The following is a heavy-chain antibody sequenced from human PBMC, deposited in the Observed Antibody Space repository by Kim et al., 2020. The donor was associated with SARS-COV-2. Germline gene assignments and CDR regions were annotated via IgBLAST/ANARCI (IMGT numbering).Heavy chain of an antibody. J-gene: IGHJ4*02. Sequence: ASVKVSCKASGYTFTNYYMHWVRQAPGQGLEWMGIINPSGGGTSYAQKFQGRITMTRDTSTNTIYMELSSLRSEDTAIYYCAKGGRGPPAAAKSDYWGQGTLVTVSS. CDR1: GYTFTNYY. CDR2: INPSGGGT. V-gene: IGHV1-46*01. D-gene: IGHD6-25*01. CDR3: AKGGRGPPAAAKSDY.